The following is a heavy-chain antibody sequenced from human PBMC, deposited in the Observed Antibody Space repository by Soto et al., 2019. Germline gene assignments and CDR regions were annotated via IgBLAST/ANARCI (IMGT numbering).Heavy chain of an antibody. Sequence: GESLKISCKGSGYSFTNYWITWVRQMPGKGLEWMGRIDPSDSYTNYSPSFQGHVTISADKSISTAYLQWSSLKASDTAMYYCTRRGGNYSNYYDNWFDPWGQGTLVTVYS. CDR1: GYSFTNYW. CDR3: TRRGGNYSNYYDNWFDP. CDR2: IDPSDSYT. D-gene: IGHD4-4*01. J-gene: IGHJ5*02. V-gene: IGHV5-10-1*01.